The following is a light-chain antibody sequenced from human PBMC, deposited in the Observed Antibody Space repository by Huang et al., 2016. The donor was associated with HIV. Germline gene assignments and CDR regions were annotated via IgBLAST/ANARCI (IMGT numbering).Light chain of an antibody. CDR3: QQDGSSPRT. CDR2: GAY. Sequence: IVLTQSPGTLSLSPGERATLSCRASQSVRSSYLAWYQQKPGQTPRLLIYGAYNRAGGIPIRFSGSQSGTDFTLAISSLEPEDFGVYYCQQDGSSPRTFGQGTKLEIK. V-gene: IGKV3-20*01. CDR1: QSVRSSY. J-gene: IGKJ2*01.